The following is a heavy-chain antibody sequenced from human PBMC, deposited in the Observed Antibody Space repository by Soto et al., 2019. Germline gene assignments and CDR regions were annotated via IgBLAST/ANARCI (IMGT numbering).Heavy chain of an antibody. Sequence: QVQLQESGPGLVKPSQTLSLTCTVSGGSISSGGYYWSWIRQHPGKGLEWIGYIYYSGSTYYNSSLKIRVTISVATSKNQFSLKLSSVTPADTAVYYCARVWDSSGPNFDYWGQGTLVTVSS. CDR2: IYYSGST. CDR3: ARVWDSSGPNFDY. J-gene: IGHJ4*02. V-gene: IGHV4-31*03. CDR1: GGSISSGGYY. D-gene: IGHD3-22*01.